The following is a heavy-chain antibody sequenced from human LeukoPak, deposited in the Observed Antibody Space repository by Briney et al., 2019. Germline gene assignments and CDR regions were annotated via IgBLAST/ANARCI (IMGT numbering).Heavy chain of an antibody. CDR3: ARDGKHIAVPGVRYPMDV. V-gene: IGHV1-2*06. CDR1: GYTFTGYY. J-gene: IGHJ6*02. D-gene: IGHD6-19*01. Sequence: ASVKVSCKASGYTFTGYYMHWVRQAPGQGLEWMGRINPNSGGTNYAQKFQDRVTITSDSSANTAYMEFSSLRSEDSAVYYCARDGKHIAVPGVRYPMDVWDQGTTVTVS. CDR2: INPNSGGT.